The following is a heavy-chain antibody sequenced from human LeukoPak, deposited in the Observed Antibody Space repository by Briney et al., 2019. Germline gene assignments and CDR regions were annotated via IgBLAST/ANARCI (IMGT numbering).Heavy chain of an antibody. V-gene: IGHV4-39*01. Sequence: SETLSLTCTVSGGSISSSSYYWGWIRQPPGKGLEWIGSIYYSGSTYYNPSLKSRVTISVDTSKNQFSLKLSSVTAADTAVYYCARHVRSGSYYNAFDYWGQGTLVTVSS. J-gene: IGHJ4*02. CDR3: ARHVRSGSYYNAFDY. D-gene: IGHD3-10*01. CDR2: IYYSGST. CDR1: GGSISSSSYY.